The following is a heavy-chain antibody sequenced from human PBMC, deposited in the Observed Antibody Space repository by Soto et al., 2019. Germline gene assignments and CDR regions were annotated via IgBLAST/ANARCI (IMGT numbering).Heavy chain of an antibody. D-gene: IGHD3-9*01. CDR1: GFTFSSSA. CDR2: IVVGSGKT. V-gene: IGHV1-58*02. CDR3: AETFDSGSYDFGGHHW. J-gene: IGHJ4*02. Sequence: SVKVSCKASGFTFSSSAIQWVRQARGQPLEWIGWIVVGSGKTDYTHNLQARVTITRDKSTSTAYMELSGLRSEDTAVYYCAETFDSGSYDFGGHHWWGQGTLVTVSS.